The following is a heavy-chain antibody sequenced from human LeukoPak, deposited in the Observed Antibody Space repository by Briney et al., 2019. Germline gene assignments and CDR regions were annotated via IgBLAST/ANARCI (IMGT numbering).Heavy chain of an antibody. J-gene: IGHJ4*02. V-gene: IGHV4-59*08. CDR1: GVSISSYY. CDR2: IHYSGST. CDR3: ARHFYDPNVYFDY. Sequence: PSETLSLTCTVSGVSISSYYWSWIRQPPGKGLEWIGYIHYSGSTNYNPSLKSRVTISVDTSKNHFSLKLSSVTAADTAVYFCARHFYDPNVYFDYWGQGPLVTVSS. D-gene: IGHD2/OR15-2a*01.